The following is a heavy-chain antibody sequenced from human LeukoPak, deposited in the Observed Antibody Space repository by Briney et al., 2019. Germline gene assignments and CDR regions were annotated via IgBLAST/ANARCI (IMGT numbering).Heavy chain of an antibody. V-gene: IGHV4-61*02. CDR1: GGSISSGSYY. J-gene: IGHJ1*01. CDR3: ARGPTYYYDSSGPPRYFQH. Sequence: PSETLSLTCTVSGGSISSGSYYWSWIRQPAGKGLEWIGRIYTSGSTNYNPSLKSRVTISVDTSKNQFSLKLSSVTAADTAVYYCARGPTYYYDSSGPPRYFQHWGQGTLVTVSS. CDR2: IYTSGST. D-gene: IGHD3-22*01.